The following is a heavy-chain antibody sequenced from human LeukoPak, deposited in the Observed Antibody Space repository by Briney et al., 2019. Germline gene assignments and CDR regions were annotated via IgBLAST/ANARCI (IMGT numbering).Heavy chain of an antibody. CDR1: GGSISSSSYY. J-gene: IGHJ4*02. D-gene: IGHD6-25*01. CDR3: ARLVGSPGYFDY. CDR2: IYYSGST. Sequence: QPSETLSLTCTVSGGSISSSSYYWGWIRQPPGKGLEWIGSIYYSGSTYYNPSLKSRVTISVDTSKNQFSLKLSSVTAADTAVYYCARLVGSPGYFDYWGQGTLVTVSS. V-gene: IGHV4-39*01.